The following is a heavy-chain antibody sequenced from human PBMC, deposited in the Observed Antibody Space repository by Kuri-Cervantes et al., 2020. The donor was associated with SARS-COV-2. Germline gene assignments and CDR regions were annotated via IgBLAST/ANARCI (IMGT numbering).Heavy chain of an antibody. CDR3: ARDQHDFWGGGYMDV. J-gene: IGHJ6*03. D-gene: IGHD3-3*01. V-gene: IGHV1-46*01. Sequence: ASVKVSCKATGYTFTSYYMHWVRQAPGQGLEWMGIINPSGGSTSYAQKFQGRVTMTRDTSTSTAYMELSSLRAEDTAVYYCARDQHDFWGGGYMDVWGKGTTVTVSS. CDR2: INPSGGST. CDR1: GYTFTSYY.